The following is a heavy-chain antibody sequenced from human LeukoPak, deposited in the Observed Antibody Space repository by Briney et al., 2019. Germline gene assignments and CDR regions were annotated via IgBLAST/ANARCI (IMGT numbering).Heavy chain of an antibody. Sequence: GGSLRLSCAASGFTFSSYSMNWVRQAPGKGLEWVSYISSSGSTIYYADSVKGRFTISRDNAKNSLYLQMNSLRAEDTAVYYCARLNYSNLDYWGQGTLVTVSS. D-gene: IGHD4-11*01. CDR3: ARLNYSNLDY. J-gene: IGHJ4*02. CDR2: ISSSGSTI. CDR1: GFTFSSYS. V-gene: IGHV3-48*04.